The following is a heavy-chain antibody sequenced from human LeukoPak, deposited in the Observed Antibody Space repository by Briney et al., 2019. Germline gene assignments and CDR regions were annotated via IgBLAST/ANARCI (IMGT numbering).Heavy chain of an antibody. V-gene: IGHV1-69*13. Sequence: GASVKVSCKASGGTFSSYAISWVRQAPGQGLEWMGGIIPIFGTANYAQKFQGRVTITADESTSTAYMELSSLRSEDTAVYYCARTISYSNYLYYFDYWGQGTLVTVSS. D-gene: IGHD4-11*01. J-gene: IGHJ4*02. CDR2: IIPIFGTA. CDR3: ARTISYSNYLYYFDY. CDR1: GGTFSSYA.